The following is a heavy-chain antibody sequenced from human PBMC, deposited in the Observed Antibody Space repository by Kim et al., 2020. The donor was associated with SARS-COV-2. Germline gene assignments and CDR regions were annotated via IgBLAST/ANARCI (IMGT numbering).Heavy chain of an antibody. CDR2: IWYDGSNK. D-gene: IGHD5-12*01. J-gene: IGHJ6*02. V-gene: IGHV3-33*01. CDR1: GFTFSSYG. CDR3: ARESGMATIYKHYGMDV. Sequence: GGSLRLSCAASGFTFSSYGMHWVRQAPGKGLEWVAVIWYDGSNKYYADSVKGRFTISRDNSKNTLYLQMNSLRAEDTAVYYCARESGMATIYKHYGMDVWGQGTTVTVSS.